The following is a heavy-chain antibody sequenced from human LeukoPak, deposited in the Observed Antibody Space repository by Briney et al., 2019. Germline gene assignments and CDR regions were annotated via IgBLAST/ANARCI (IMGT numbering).Heavy chain of an antibody. CDR1: GGSISSGSYY. J-gene: IGHJ6*02. D-gene: IGHD6-13*01. CDR2: IYTSGST. CDR3: ARLRGSSWYTKNYYYYGMDV. Sequence: SETLSLTCTVSGGSISSGSYYWSWIRQPAGKGLEWIGRIYTSGSTNYNPSLKSRVTISVDTSKNQFSLKLSSVTAADTAVYYCARLRGSSWYTKNYYYYGMDVWGQGTTVTVSS. V-gene: IGHV4-61*02.